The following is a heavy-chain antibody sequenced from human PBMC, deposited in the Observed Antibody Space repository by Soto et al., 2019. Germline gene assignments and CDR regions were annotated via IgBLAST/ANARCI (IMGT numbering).Heavy chain of an antibody. Sequence: SETLSLTCTVSGGSSSSTSYYWGWIRQPPGKGLEWIGSIYSSGNTYYNPSLKSRVTISVDTSKNQFSLKLSSVTAADTAVYYCARDPPIGRYFDYWGQGTLVTVSS. CDR1: GGSSSSTSYY. J-gene: IGHJ4*02. CDR3: ARDPPIGRYFDY. CDR2: IYSSGNT. D-gene: IGHD2-21*01. V-gene: IGHV4-39*07.